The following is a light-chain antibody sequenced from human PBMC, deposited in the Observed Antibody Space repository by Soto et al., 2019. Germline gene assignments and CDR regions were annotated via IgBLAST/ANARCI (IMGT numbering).Light chain of an antibody. J-gene: IGLJ1*01. Sequence: QSVLTQPASVSGSPGQSITISCTGTSSDVGGYKYVSWYQQHPGKAPKLMIYEVSNRAAVVSNRSSGSKSGNTASLTISGLQAEDEADYYCSSYTSSTFYVFGTGTKVTVL. CDR1: SSDVGGYKY. CDR3: SSYTSSTFYV. CDR2: EVS. V-gene: IGLV2-14*01.